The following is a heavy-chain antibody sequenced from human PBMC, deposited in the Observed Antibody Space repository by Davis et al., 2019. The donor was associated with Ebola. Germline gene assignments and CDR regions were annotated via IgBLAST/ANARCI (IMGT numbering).Heavy chain of an antibody. CDR1: GVTFRNYV. CDR2: IKSRFDGGTT. Sequence: GGSLRLSCAVSGVTFRNYVMSWVRQAPGKGLEWVGRIKSRFDGGTTHYAARVRGRFTISRDDSRNTLYLQMNRLKTEDTALYYCTRGSGTYDWGLGTLVTVSS. CDR3: TRGSGTYD. V-gene: IGHV3-15*06. J-gene: IGHJ4*02. D-gene: IGHD1-26*01.